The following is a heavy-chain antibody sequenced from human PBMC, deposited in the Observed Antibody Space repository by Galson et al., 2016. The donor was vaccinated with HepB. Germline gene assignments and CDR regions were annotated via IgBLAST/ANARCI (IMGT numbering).Heavy chain of an antibody. Sequence: SLRLSCAASGFTFNDYAMHWVSLVTWDGSSTYYTDSVKGRFTISRDNSKNSLYLQMSNLRPEDTAFYYCAKDTAARWFGENYGMDVWGQGTTVIVSS. J-gene: IGHJ6*02. D-gene: IGHD3-10*01. V-gene: IGHV3-43D*04. CDR1: GFTFNDYA. CDR2: VTWDGSST. CDR3: AKDTAARWFGENYGMDV.